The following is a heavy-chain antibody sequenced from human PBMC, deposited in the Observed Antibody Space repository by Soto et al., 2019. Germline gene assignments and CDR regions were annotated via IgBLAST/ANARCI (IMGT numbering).Heavy chain of an antibody. CDR1: GFTFSLYG. CDR2: ISYEGRNK. V-gene: IGHV3-30*18. D-gene: IGHD4-17*01. CDR3: AKGRDSTLLRWQYFDN. Sequence: GGSLRLSCAVSGFTFSLYGMHWVRQAPGKGLEWVAFISYEGRNKYYADSVKGRFTISRDNSKNTLSLQMESLRPEDTAVYYCAKGRDSTLLRWQYFDNWGQGTQVTVSA. J-gene: IGHJ4*02.